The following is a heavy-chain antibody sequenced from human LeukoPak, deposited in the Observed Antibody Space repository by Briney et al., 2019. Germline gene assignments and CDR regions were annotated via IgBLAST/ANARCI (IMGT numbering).Heavy chain of an antibody. J-gene: IGHJ4*02. V-gene: IGHV3-23*01. D-gene: IGHD2-21*02. Sequence: QPGGSLRLSCAASGFTFSNYAMTWVRQAPGKGLEWVSSILGSAGSTYYAGSVKGRFTISRDNSKNTLYLQMNSLRAEDTAVYYCAKTPCGADCYTTFDYWGQGALVTVSS. CDR2: ILGSAGST. CDR1: GFTFSNYA. CDR3: AKTPCGADCYTTFDY.